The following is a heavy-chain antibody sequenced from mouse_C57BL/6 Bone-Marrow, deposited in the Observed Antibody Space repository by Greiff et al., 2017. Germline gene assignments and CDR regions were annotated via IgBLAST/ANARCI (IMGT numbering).Heavy chain of an antibody. D-gene: IGHD1-2*01. CDR3: ALRSVYGPGYYFDY. CDR2: ISYDGSN. J-gene: IGHJ2*01. Sequence: EVQLQESGPGLVKPSQSLSLTCSVTGYSITSGYYWNWIRQFPGNKLEWMGYISYDGSNNYNPYLKNRISITLATSKNQFFLKLNSVTTEDTATYYCALRSVYGPGYYFDYWGQGTTLTVSS. CDR1: GYSITSGYY. V-gene: IGHV3-6*01.